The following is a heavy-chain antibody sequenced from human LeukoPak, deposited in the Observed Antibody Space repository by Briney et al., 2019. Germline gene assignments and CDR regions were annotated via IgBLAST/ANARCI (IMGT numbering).Heavy chain of an antibody. CDR3: ARGKTGNTYYYYYYMDV. CDR1: GGSISSGGYY. Sequence: SETLSLTCTVSGGSISSGGYYWSWIRQHPGKGLEWIGYIYYSGSTYYNPSLKSRVTISVDTSKNQFSLKPSSVTAADTAVYYCARGKTGNTYYYYYYMDVWGKGTTVTVSS. CDR2: IYYSGST. D-gene: IGHD1-1*01. J-gene: IGHJ6*03. V-gene: IGHV4-31*03.